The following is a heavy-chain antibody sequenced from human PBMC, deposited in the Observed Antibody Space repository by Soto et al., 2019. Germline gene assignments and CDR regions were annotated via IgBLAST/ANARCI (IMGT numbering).Heavy chain of an antibody. CDR2: MNPYSGNT. J-gene: IGHJ5*02. CDR1: GYTFTSSD. V-gene: IGHV1-8*01. CDR3: ARRRIAVGRRLDP. D-gene: IGHD6-19*01. Sequence: GASVKVSCKASGYTFTSSDIFWVRQATGQGLEWMGWMNPYSGNTGYAQKFQGRVTMTRNTSISTAYMELNSLRSEDTAVYYCARRRIAVGRRLDPWGQGTLVTVSS.